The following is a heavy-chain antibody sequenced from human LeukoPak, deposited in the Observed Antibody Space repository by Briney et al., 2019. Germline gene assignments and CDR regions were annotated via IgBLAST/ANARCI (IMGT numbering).Heavy chain of an antibody. CDR3: ARDSGVFDY. D-gene: IGHD7-27*01. Sequence: QPGRSLRLSCAASGFTFSNYGMHWVRQAPGKGLEWVVVIWYDGSKVLYADSVKGRFTISRDNSKNTLYLQMNSLRAEDTAVYYCARDSGVFDYWGQGTLVTVSS. CDR2: IWYDGSKV. J-gene: IGHJ4*02. V-gene: IGHV3-33*01. CDR1: GFTFSNYG.